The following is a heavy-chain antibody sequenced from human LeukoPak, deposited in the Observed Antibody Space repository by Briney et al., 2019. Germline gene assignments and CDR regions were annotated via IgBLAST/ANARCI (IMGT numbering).Heavy chain of an antibody. J-gene: IGHJ3*01. CDR2: ISWNSGSI. V-gene: IGHV3-9*01. D-gene: IGHD3-3*01. CDR3: AKDIRAGGFWSGYNV. CDR1: GFTFDDYA. Sequence: GGSLRLSCAASGFTFDDYAMHWVRQAPGKGLEWVSGISWNSGSIGYADSVKGRFTISRDNAKNSLYLQMNSLRAEDTALYYCAKDIRAGGFWSGYNVWGQETMVTVSS.